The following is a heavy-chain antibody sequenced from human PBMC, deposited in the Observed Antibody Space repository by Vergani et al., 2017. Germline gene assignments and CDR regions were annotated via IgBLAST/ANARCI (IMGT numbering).Heavy chain of an antibody. CDR3: ASLPYYDFWSGYYGPAFDY. D-gene: IGHD3-3*01. J-gene: IGHJ4*02. CDR2: IYYSGST. V-gene: IGHV4-39*01. CDR1: GGSISSSSYY. Sequence: QLQLQESGPGLVKPSETLSLTCTVSGGSISSSSYYWGWIRQPPGKGLEWIGSIYYSGSTYYNPSLKSRVTISVETSKNQFSLKLSSVTAADTAVYYCASLPYYDFWSGYYGPAFDYWGQGTLVTVSS.